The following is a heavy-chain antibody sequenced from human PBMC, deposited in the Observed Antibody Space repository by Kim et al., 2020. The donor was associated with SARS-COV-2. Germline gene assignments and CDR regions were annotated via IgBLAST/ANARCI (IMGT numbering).Heavy chain of an antibody. D-gene: IGHD6-13*01. CDR3: ARGSIAAAGSGYFQH. Sequence: QKVQGRVTMTRDTATSTVYRELSSLRSEDTAVYYCARGSIAAAGSGYFQHWGQGTLVTVSS. J-gene: IGHJ1*01. V-gene: IGHV1-46*01.